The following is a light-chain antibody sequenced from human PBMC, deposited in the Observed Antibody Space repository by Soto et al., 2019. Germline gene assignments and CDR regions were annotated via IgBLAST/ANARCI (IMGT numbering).Light chain of an antibody. CDR3: LQDYNYPRT. CDR2: AAS. Sequence: AVQMTQSPSSLSASVGDRVTITCRASQAIRSDLGWYQMKPVKVPKLLIYAASNLQSGVPSRFIGRGYGTDFTLTISSLQPEDFATYYCLQDYNYPRTFGQGTKVEI. J-gene: IGKJ1*01. CDR1: QAIRSD. V-gene: IGKV1-6*01.